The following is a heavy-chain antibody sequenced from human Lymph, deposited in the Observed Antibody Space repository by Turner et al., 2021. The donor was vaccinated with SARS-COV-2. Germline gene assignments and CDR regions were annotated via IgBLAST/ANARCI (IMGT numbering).Heavy chain of an antibody. Sequence: QVQLVQSGAEVKKPGASVKVSCKASGYTFTGYYMHWVRQAPGQVLEWMGLINPNSGGTNYPQKFQGRVTMTRDTSISRAYMELSRLRSDDTAVYYCARSRDLQSMIRGVDPFDYWGQGTLVTVSS. CDR2: INPNSGGT. D-gene: IGHD3-10*01. J-gene: IGHJ4*02. V-gene: IGHV1-2*02. CDR1: GYTFTGYY. CDR3: ARSRDLQSMIRGVDPFDY.